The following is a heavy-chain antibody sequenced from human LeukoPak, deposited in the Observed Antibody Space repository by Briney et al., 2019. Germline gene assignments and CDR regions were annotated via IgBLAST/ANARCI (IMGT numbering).Heavy chain of an antibody. Sequence: SETLSLTCAVSGYSIRSAYYWGWIRQPPGKGLEWIGSIYHSGSTYYNPSLKSRVTMSVDTSKNQFSLKLSSVTAADTAVYYCARIKSSPYYYDKGVAFDIWGQGTMVTVSS. CDR3: ARIKSSPYYYDKGVAFDI. J-gene: IGHJ3*02. V-gene: IGHV4-38-2*01. D-gene: IGHD3-22*01. CDR1: GYSIRSAYY. CDR2: IYHSGST.